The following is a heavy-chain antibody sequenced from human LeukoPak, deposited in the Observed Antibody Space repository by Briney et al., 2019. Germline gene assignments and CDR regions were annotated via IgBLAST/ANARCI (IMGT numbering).Heavy chain of an antibody. CDR2: LHPNNGAT. Sequence: DSVTVSCKASGYTFTGSGWYLYWLRQAPGQGLECVGWLHPNNGATGYAQRFQGRVAMTTDTSISTAYMELSRLRPDDTAIYYCAREGPAQMFDFDYWGQGTLVTVSS. D-gene: IGHD3-10*02. J-gene: IGHJ4*02. CDR3: AREGPAQMFDFDY. V-gene: IGHV1-2*02. CDR1: GYTFTGSGWY.